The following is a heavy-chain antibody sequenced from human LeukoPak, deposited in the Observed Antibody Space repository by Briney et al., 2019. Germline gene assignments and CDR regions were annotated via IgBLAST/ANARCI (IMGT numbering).Heavy chain of an antibody. Sequence: GASVKVSCKASGYTFTGYYMHWVRQAPGQGLEWMGWINPNSGGTNYAQKFQGRVTMARDTSISTAYMELSRLRSDDTAVYYCARFYYDSSGYGPWGQGTMVTVSS. J-gene: IGHJ3*01. CDR2: INPNSGGT. D-gene: IGHD3-22*01. CDR3: ARFYYDSSGYGP. V-gene: IGHV1-2*02. CDR1: GYTFTGYY.